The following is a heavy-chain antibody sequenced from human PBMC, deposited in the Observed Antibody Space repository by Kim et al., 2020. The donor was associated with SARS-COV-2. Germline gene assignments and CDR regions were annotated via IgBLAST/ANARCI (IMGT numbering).Heavy chain of an antibody. CDR2: IYHSGST. CDR1: GGSISSSNW. CDR3: ARVPGYCSSTSCYADY. J-gene: IGHJ4*02. Sequence: SETLSLTCAVSGGSISSSNWWSWVRQPPGKGLEWIGEIYHSGSTNYNPSLKSRVTISVDKSKNQFSLKLSSVTAADTAVYYCARVPGYCSSTSCYADYWGQGTLVTVSS. V-gene: IGHV4-4*02. D-gene: IGHD2-2*03.